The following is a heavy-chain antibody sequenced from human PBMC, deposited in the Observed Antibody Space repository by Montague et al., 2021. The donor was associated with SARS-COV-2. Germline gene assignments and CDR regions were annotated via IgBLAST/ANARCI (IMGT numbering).Heavy chain of an antibody. D-gene: IGHD3-22*01. Sequence: SETLSLTCTVSGGSISSSNYYWGWLRQPPGKGLEWIGSIYYSGSTYYNPSLNSRVTISVDTSKNQFSLTLSSVTAADTAVYYCARFPTSYYYDSKAAPATPDAFDIWGQGTMVTVSS. CDR3: ARFPTSYYYDSKAAPATPDAFDI. V-gene: IGHV4-39*01. CDR2: IYYSGST. J-gene: IGHJ3*02. CDR1: GGSISSSNYY.